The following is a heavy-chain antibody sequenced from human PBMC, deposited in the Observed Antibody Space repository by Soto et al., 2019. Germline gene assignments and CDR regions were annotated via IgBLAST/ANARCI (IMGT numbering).Heavy chain of an antibody. Sequence: SETLSLTCTVSGGSVSSGSYYWSWIRQPPGKGLEWIGYIYYSGSTKYNHSLKSRVTISVETSKNQLSLKLRSVNAADTAVYYCARERMEPYFDYWGNGTMVTVS. CDR3: ARERMEPYFDY. CDR1: GGSVSSGSYY. J-gene: IGHJ4*01. V-gene: IGHV4-61*01. CDR2: IYYSGST. D-gene: IGHD1-26*01.